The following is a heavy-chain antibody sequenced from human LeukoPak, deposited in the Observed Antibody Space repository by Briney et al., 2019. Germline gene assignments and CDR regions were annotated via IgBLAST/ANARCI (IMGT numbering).Heavy chain of an antibody. D-gene: IGHD3-22*01. CDR2: VWYDGTNK. Sequence: GGSLRLSCAASGFTFSSYAMHWVRQAPGKGLEWVAVVWYDGTNKYYADSVKGRFTISRDNSKNTLYLQMNSLRAEDTAVYYCARARYYYDSSGSRNDYWYFDLWGRGTLVTVSS. CDR1: GFTFSSYA. J-gene: IGHJ2*01. V-gene: IGHV3-33*08. CDR3: ARARYYYDSSGSRNDYWYFDL.